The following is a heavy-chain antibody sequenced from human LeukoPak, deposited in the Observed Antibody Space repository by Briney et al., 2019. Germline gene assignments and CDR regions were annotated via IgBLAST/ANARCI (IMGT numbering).Heavy chain of an antibody. CDR1: VGTFSSYA. D-gene: IGHD3-22*01. Sequence: SVKVSCKASVGTFSSYAISWVRQAPGQGLEWVGGIIPIFGTANYAQKFQGRVTITADESTSTAYMELSSLRPEDTAVYYCARDRLGYYDSSGPMNWFDPWGQGTLVTVSS. CDR3: ARDRLGYYDSSGPMNWFDP. J-gene: IGHJ5*02. CDR2: IIPIFGTA. V-gene: IGHV1-69*01.